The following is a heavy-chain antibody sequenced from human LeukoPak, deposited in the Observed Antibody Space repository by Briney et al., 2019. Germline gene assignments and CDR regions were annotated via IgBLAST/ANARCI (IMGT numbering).Heavy chain of an antibody. D-gene: IGHD3-3*01. CDR2: ISAYNGNT. CDR1: GYTFTSYG. V-gene: IGHV1-18*01. CDR3: ARDRDFWSASDY. Sequence: ASVKVSCKASGYTFTSYGISWVRQAPGQGLEWMGWISAYNGNTNYAQKLQGRVTMTTDTSASTAYMELRSLRSDDTAVYYCARDRDFWSASDYWGQGTLVTVSS. J-gene: IGHJ4*02.